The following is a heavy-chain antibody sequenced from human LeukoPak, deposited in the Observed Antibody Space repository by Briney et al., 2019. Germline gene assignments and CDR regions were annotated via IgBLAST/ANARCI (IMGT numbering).Heavy chain of an antibody. CDR2: INPKSPGT. CDR3: ARDPAQSYYTDV. CDR1: GYRFTAYY. V-gene: IGHV1-2*02. J-gene: IGHJ6*03. Sequence: ASVKVSCKASGYRFTAYYIHWVRQAPGQGLEWMGWINPKSPGTNHAQKFQGRVTMTRDTSISTAYMELSSLTSDDTAVYYCARDPAQSYYTDVWGIGTTVIVSS.